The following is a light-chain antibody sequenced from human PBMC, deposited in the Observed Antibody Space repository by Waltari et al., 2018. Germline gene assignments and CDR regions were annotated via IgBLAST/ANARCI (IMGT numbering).Light chain of an antibody. CDR3: QQLNSYPIT. Sequence: DIQLTQSPSFLSESVGDRVTITCRASQDISSHLAWYQKNPGKAPKLLVYGASTLGSGVPSGFSGGGSGTEFTLTISSLQPEDFATYYCQQLNSYPITFGQGTRLEIK. V-gene: IGKV1-9*01. CDR2: GAS. J-gene: IGKJ5*01. CDR1: QDISSH.